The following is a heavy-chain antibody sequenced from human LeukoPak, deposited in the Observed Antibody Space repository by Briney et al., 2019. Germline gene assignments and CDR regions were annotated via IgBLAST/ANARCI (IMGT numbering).Heavy chain of an antibody. CDR1: GGSISNGGYF. CDR2: ISSSGSA. V-gene: IGHV4-31*03. J-gene: IGHJ4*02. D-gene: IGHD1-1*01. Sequence: SQTLSLTCTVSGGSISNGGYFWNWIRQHPGKGLESIVYISSSGSAYYNPSLKGRVTISVDTSKNQFSLKLISMTAADTAVYYCARADNWNAFDYWGQGTLVPVSS. CDR3: ARADNWNAFDY.